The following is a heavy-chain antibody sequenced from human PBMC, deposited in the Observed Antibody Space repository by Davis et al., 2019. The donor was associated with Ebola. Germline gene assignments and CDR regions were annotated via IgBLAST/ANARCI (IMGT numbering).Heavy chain of an antibody. D-gene: IGHD3-22*01. J-gene: IGHJ5*02. V-gene: IGHV4-59*01. Sequence: SETLSLTCTVSGGSISSYYWSWIRQPPGKGLEWIGYIYYSGSTNYNPSLKSRVTISVDTSKNQFSLKLSSVTAADTAVYYCARGLKYYYDSSGYYVGRWFDPWGQGTLVTVSS. CDR1: GGSISSYY. CDR2: IYYSGST. CDR3: ARGLKYYYDSSGYYVGRWFDP.